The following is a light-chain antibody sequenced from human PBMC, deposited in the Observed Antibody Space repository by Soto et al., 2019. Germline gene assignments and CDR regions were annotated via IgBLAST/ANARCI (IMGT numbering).Light chain of an antibody. V-gene: IGKV3-11*01. CDR2: DAS. CDR1: QSVSSY. CDR3: QQRSNWPLT. Sequence: EIVLTQSPATLSLSPGERATLSCRASQSVSSYLAWYQQKPGQAPRLLIYDASNRATGIPAGFSGSGSGTDFTLPISILEHEDFAMYYCQQRSNWPLTFGGGTKVEIK. J-gene: IGKJ4*01.